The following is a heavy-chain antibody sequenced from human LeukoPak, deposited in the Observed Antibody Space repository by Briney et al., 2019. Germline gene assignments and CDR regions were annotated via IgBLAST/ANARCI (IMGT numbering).Heavy chain of an antibody. CDR1: GFTFNNYA. J-gene: IGHJ4*02. CDR3: ANFACCHYDSESGY. CDR2: ISNSGGNI. Sequence: GGSLRLSCVASGFTFNNYAMSWVRQAPGRGLEWLSSISNSGGNIDYRNSVKGRFTISRDNSKNTLYLQMDSLGAEDTAVYYCANFACCHYDSESGYWGQGALVTVSS. D-gene: IGHD3-22*01. V-gene: IGHV3-23*01.